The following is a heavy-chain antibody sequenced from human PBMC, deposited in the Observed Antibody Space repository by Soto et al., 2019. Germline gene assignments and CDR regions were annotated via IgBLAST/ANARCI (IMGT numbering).Heavy chain of an antibody. J-gene: IGHJ6*02. CDR3: ARDGAARRYYGMDV. D-gene: IGHD6-6*01. CDR1: GGSISSGDYY. CDR2: IYYSGST. Sequence: SETLSLTCTVSGGSISSGDYYWSWIRQPPGKGLEWIGYIYYSGSTYYNPSLKSRVTISVDTSKNQFSLKLSSVTAADTAVYYCARDGAARRYYGMDVWGQGTTVTVS. V-gene: IGHV4-30-4*01.